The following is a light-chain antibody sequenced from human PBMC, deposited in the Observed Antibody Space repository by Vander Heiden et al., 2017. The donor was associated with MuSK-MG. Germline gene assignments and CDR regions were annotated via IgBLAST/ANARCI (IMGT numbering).Light chain of an antibody. V-gene: IGLV1-44*01. J-gene: IGLJ3*02. CDR2: GNN. CDR1: SSNIGSHT. CDR3: AVWDDSLNGWV. Sequence: QSVLTQPPSASGTPGQRVTISCSGSSSNIGSHTVNWYQQRPGTAPKLLIYGNNQRPSGVPDRFSGSKSGTSASLAISGLQSEDEADYYCAVWDDSLNGWVFGGGTKLTVL.